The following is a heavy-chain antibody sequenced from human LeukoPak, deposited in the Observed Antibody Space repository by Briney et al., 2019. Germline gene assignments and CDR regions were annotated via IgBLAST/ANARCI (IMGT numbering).Heavy chain of an antibody. V-gene: IGHV1-2*02. J-gene: IGHJ4*02. CDR1: GYTFTGYY. CDR3: ARDWNCGGDCYST. CDR2: INPNSGGT. Sequence: ASVKVSCKASGYTFTGYYMHWVRQAPGQGLEWMGWINPNSGGTNYAQKFQGRVTMTRDTSISTAYMWLSRLRSEDTAVYYCARDWNCGGDCYSTWGQGTLVTVSS. D-gene: IGHD2-21*02.